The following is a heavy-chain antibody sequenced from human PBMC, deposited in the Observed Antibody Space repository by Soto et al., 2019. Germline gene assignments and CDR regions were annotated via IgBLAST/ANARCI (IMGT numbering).Heavy chain of an antibody. CDR1: GSTFSSYA. CDR2: IIPIFGTA. J-gene: IGHJ5*02. D-gene: IGHD2-15*01. Sequence: SVKVSCKASGSTFSSYAISWVRQAPGQGLEWMGGIIPIFGTANYAQKFQGRVTITADKSTSTAYMELSSLRSEDTAVYYCARVEVVAATDWVEPWGQGTLVTV. CDR3: ARVEVVAATDWVEP. V-gene: IGHV1-69*06.